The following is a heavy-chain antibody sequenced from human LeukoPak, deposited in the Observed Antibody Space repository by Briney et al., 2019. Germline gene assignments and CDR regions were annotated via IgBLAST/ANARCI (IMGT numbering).Heavy chain of an antibody. CDR1: GGSFSGYY. J-gene: IGHJ4*02. CDR2: ISHSGST. V-gene: IGHV4-34*01. CDR3: ARAPLGYSGY. Sequence: PSETLSLTCAVYGGSFSGYYWSGIRQPPGKGREWIGEISHSGSTNYNPSLKSRVTISVDTSKNQFSLKLSSVTAADTAVYYCARAPLGYSGYWGQGTLVTVSS.